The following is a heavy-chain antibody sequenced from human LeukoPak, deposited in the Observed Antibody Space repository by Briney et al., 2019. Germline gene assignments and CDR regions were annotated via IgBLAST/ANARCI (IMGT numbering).Heavy chain of an antibody. CDR1: GFTFSRYT. CDR2: VTGRGDDT. D-gene: IGHD2-21*02. CDR3: AKSSGDWPSPFDY. J-gene: IGHJ4*02. Sequence: GGSLRLSCTASGFTFSRYTMSWVRQSPGGGMEWVSAVTGRGDDTASAAYVKGRFTVSRDNFRNTLYLQMNSLRVEDTAVYYCAKSSGDWPSPFDYWGQGTLVTVSS. V-gene: IGHV3-23*01.